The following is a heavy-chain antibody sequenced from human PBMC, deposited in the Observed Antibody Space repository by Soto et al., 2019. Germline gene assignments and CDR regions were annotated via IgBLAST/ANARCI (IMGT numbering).Heavy chain of an antibody. CDR2: TRNKANSYTT. CDR3: ARDVGGAAADFDL. J-gene: IGHJ2*01. CDR1: GFTFSDHY. Sequence: EVQLVESGGGLVQPGGSLRLSCAASGFTFSDHYMDWVRQAPGKGLEWVGRTRNKANSYTTEYAAYVRGRFTISRDDSKNSLYLQMNSLKTEDTAVYYCARDVGGAAADFDLWGRGTLVTVSS. D-gene: IGHD3-16*01. V-gene: IGHV3-72*01.